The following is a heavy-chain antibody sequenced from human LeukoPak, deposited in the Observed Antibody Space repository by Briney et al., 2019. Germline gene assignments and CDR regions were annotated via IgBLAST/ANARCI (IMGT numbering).Heavy chain of an antibody. CDR2: ISYDGSNK. CDR3: ARGVRIAVAGNIDY. D-gene: IGHD6-19*01. CDR1: GFTFSSYS. J-gene: IGHJ4*02. Sequence: GGSLRLSCAASGFTFSSYSMNWVRQAPGKGLEWVAVISYDGSNKNYADSVKGRFTISRDNSKNTLYLQMNSLRADDTAVYYCARGVRIAVAGNIDYWGQGTLVTVSS. V-gene: IGHV3-30*03.